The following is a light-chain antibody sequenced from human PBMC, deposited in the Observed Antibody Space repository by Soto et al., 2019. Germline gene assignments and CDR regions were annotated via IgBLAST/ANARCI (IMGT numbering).Light chain of an antibody. CDR3: QQYNNWLMLS. CDR2: GAS. Sequence: EIVMTQSPAILSVSPGERATLSCRASQSVSSNLAWYQQKPGQTPRLLIYGASTRATGIPARFSGSGSGTESTLTISSLQSEDFAIYYCQQYNNWLMLSFGGGTKVEIK. V-gene: IGKV3-15*01. CDR1: QSVSSN. J-gene: IGKJ4*01.